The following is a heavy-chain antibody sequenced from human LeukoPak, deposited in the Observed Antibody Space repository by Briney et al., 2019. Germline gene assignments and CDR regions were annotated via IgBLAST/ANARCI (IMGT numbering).Heavy chain of an antibody. CDR2: INPNSGGT. J-gene: IGHJ4*02. Sequence: GASVKVSCKASGYTFTGYYMHWVRQAPGQGLEWMGWINPNSGGTNYAQKFQGRVTMTRDTSISTAYMELSRLRSDDTAVYYCARSLRIAAAGKGGYFRYWGQGTLVTVSS. V-gene: IGHV1-2*02. CDR3: ARSLRIAAAGKGGYFRY. D-gene: IGHD6-13*01. CDR1: GYTFTGYY.